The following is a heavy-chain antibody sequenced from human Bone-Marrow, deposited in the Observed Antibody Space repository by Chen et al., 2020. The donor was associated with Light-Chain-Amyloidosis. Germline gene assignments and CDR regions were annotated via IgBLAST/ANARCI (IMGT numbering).Heavy chain of an antibody. Sequence: QVQLVQSGAEVKKPGASVKVSCKASGYTFTGYYIHWVRQAPGQGLEWMGWINPCRGGTNDAKKVRGRVRLARETSVNTGYLGLGRLRFDDTSGYYCATGYQNDDFWGGSTSLYGMDVWGQGTTVTVSS. V-gene: IGHV1-2*02. CDR3: ATGYQNDDFWGGSTSLYGMDV. D-gene: IGHD3-3*01. J-gene: IGHJ6*02. CDR2: INPCRGGT. CDR1: GYTFTGYY.